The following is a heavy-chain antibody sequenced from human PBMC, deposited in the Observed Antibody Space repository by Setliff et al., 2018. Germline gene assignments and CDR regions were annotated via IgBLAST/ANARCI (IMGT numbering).Heavy chain of an antibody. CDR3: ARQPSSGAYYNPRPYYFDY. CDR1: GGSMTSYY. D-gene: IGHD3-10*01. J-gene: IGHJ4*02. Sequence: SETLSLTCTVSGGSMTSYYWSWIRQSPWKGLEWIGYVHYSGDSNYNPSLKSRVTMSVDTSKNQFSLNLRSVTAADTAVYFCARQPSSGAYYNPRPYYFDYWGQGTLVTVSS. V-gene: IGHV4-59*13. CDR2: VHYSGDS.